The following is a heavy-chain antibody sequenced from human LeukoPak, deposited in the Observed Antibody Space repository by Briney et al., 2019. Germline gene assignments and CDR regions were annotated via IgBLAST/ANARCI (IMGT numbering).Heavy chain of an antibody. CDR3: AKALRSDGYNYEKALDV. D-gene: IGHD5-24*01. Sequence: GGSLRLSCAASGFTFDDYGMSWVRQAPGKGLEWVSGINWNGGSTGYADSVKGRFTISRDNSKNSLYLQLNSLRVEDTALYYCAKALRSDGYNYEKALDVWGRGTTVTVSS. CDR1: GFTFDDYG. CDR2: INWNGGST. V-gene: IGHV3-20*04. J-gene: IGHJ6*02.